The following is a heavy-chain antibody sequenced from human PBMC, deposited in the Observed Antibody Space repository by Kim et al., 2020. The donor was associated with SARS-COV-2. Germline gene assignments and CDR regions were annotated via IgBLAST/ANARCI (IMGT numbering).Heavy chain of an antibody. Sequence: SETLSLTCTVSGGSISSSSYYWGWIRQPPGKGLEWIGSIYYSGSTYYNPSLKSRVTISVDTSKNQFSLKLSSVTAADTAVYYCAREGVVAAAGPQVPYYGMDVWGQGTTVTVSS. J-gene: IGHJ6*02. V-gene: IGHV4-39*02. CDR1: GGSISSSSYY. D-gene: IGHD6-13*01. CDR3: AREGVVAAAGPQVPYYGMDV. CDR2: IYYSGST.